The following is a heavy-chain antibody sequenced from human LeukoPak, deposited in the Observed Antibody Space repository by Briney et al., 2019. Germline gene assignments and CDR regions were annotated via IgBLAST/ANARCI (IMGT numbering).Heavy chain of an antibody. J-gene: IGHJ4*02. CDR3: ARREEYYDYVWGSYRSSGFDY. V-gene: IGHV3-11*01. D-gene: IGHD3-16*02. CDR1: GFTFSDYY. CDR2: ISSSGSTI. Sequence: GGSLRRSCAASGFTFSDYYMSWIRQAPGKGLEWVSYISSSGSTIYYADSVKGRFTISRDNAKNSLYLQMNSLRAEDTAVYYCARREEYYDYVWGSYRSSGFDYWGQGTLVTVSS.